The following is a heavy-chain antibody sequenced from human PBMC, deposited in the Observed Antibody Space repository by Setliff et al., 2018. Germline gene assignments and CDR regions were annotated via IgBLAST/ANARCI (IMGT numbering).Heavy chain of an antibody. CDR3: ASRTTGPGGWFDY. J-gene: IGHJ5*01. D-gene: IGHD1-1*01. CDR1: GGSVSSTSYY. CDR2: IYYTGTT. Sequence: SETLSLTCTVSGGSVSSTSYYWGWIRQPPGKGLEWIGTIYYTGTTYYSPSLKSRVTISVDTSKNQFSLRLTSVTAADTAIYYCASRTTGPGGWFDYWGQGALVTASS. V-gene: IGHV4-39*01.